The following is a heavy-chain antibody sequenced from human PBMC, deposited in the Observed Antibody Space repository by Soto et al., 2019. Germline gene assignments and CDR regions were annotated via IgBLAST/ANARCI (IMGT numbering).Heavy chain of an antibody. Sequence: SVKVSCKASGGNFSSYAISWVRHAPGQGLEWMGGIIPIFGTANYAQKFQGRVTITSDESTSTAYMELSSLRSADTAVYYCARDMHAGFTHSFDPWGQGTRVTVSS. V-gene: IGHV1-69*13. D-gene: IGHD2-15*01. CDR2: IIPIFGTA. CDR3: ARDMHAGFTHSFDP. CDR1: GGNFSSYA. J-gene: IGHJ5*02.